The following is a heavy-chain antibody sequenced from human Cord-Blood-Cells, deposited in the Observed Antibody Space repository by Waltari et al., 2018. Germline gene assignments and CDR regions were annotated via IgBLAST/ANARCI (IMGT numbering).Heavy chain of an antibody. D-gene: IGHD3-3*01. CDR1: GGTFSGYY. CDR3: ARNYDFWSGYVYY. CDR2: INHSGST. Sequence: QAQLHPCGAGMLQPSETLSLPCAVSGGTFSGYYWSRNRQPPGKGLEWIGEINHSGSTNYNPSLKSRVTISVDTSKNQFSLKLSSVTAADTAVYYCARNYDFWSGYVYYWGQGTLVTVSS. V-gene: IGHV4-34*01. J-gene: IGHJ4*02.